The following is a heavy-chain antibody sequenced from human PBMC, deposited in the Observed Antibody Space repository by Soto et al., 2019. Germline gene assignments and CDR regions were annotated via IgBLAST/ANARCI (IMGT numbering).Heavy chain of an antibody. V-gene: IGHV1-18*04. CDR2: ISAYNGNT. CDR1: GYTFTSYG. CDR3: ARDLRPMYYYDSSGSFDAFDI. J-gene: IGHJ3*02. Sequence: QVPLVQSGAEVKKPGASVKVSCKASGYTFTSYGISWVRQAPGQGLEWMGWISAYNGNTNYAQKLQGRVTMTTDTSTSTAYMELRSLRSDDTAVYYCARDLRPMYYYDSSGSFDAFDIWGQGTMVTVSS. D-gene: IGHD3-22*01.